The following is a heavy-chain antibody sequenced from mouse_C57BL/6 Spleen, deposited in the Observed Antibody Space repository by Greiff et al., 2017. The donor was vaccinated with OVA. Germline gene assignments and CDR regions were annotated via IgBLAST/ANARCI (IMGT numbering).Heavy chain of an antibody. CDR3: ARSDGYYFDY. CDR2: IYPGSGNT. Sequence: QVQLQQSGAELVRPGASVKLSCKASGYTFTDYYINWVKQRPGQGLEWIARIYPGSGNTYYNEKFKGKATLTAEKSSSTAYMQLSSLSSEDSAVYVCARSDGYYFDYWGQGTTLTVSS. V-gene: IGHV1-76*01. J-gene: IGHJ2*01. CDR1: GYTFTDYY. D-gene: IGHD2-3*01.